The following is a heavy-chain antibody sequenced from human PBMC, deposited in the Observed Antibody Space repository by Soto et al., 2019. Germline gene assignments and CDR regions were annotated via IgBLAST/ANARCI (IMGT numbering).Heavy chain of an antibody. D-gene: IGHD6-19*01. V-gene: IGHV4-59*01. J-gene: IGHJ5*02. CDR2: IYYSGST. Sequence: PSETLSLTCTFSCGSIISYYWSWIRQPPGKGLEWIGYIYYSGSTNYNPSLKSRVTISVDTSKNQFSLKLSSVTAADTAVYYCARVRYSSGWYLWGQGTLVTVSS. CDR1: CGSIISYY. CDR3: ARVRYSSGWYL.